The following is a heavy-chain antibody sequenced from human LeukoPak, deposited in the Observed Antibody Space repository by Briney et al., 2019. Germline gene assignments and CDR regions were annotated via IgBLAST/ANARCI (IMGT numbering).Heavy chain of an antibody. CDR2: INSDGSSI. J-gene: IGHJ4*02. V-gene: IGHV3-74*01. CDR3: AKGGKWDVTPFDY. D-gene: IGHD1-26*01. CDR1: GFTFSSHW. Sequence: GALRLSCAASGFTFSSHWMHWVRQAPGKGLVWVSRINSDGSSISYADSVKGRFTISRDNAKNTLYLQMNSLRAEDTAVYYCAKGGKWDVTPFDYWGQGTLVTVSS.